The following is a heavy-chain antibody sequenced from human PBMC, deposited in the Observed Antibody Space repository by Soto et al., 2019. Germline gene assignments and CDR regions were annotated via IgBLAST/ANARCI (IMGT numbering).Heavy chain of an antibody. J-gene: IGHJ4*02. CDR2: IYYSGST. CDR3: ARRGLYSSGYYYFFDY. CDR1: GGSISSYY. D-gene: IGHD3-22*01. Sequence: SETLSLTCTVSGGSISSYYWSWIRQPPGKGLEWIGYIYYSGSTNYNPSLKSRVTISVDTSKNQFSLKLSSVTAADTAVYYCARRGLYSSGYYYFFDYWGQGTLVTVSS. V-gene: IGHV4-59*01.